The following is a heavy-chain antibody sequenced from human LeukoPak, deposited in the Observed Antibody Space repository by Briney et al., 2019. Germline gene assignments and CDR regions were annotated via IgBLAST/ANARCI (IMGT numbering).Heavy chain of an antibody. D-gene: IGHD3-10*01. V-gene: IGHV4-59*01. CDR1: GGSISSYY. Sequence: SETLSLTGTVAGGSISSYYWSWIRQPPGKGLEWIGYINYSASTNYNTSLKSRVTIAVDTSKKQFSLKLSSVTSADAAEYYWARVAINMVRGVIISYFDYWGQGTLVTVSS. CDR3: ARVAINMVRGVIISYFDY. CDR2: INYSAST. J-gene: IGHJ4*02.